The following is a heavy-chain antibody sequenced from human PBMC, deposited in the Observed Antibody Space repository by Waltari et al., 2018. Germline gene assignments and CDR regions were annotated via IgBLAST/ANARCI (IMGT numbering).Heavy chain of an antibody. J-gene: IGHJ5*02. CDR1: GFSLTTT. Sequence: KESGPTLVKPTQTLTLTCTFSGFSLTTTGVGVAWIRQPPGKALEWIGRIYTSGSTNYNPSLKSRVTISVDTSKNQFSLKLSSVTAADTAVYYCARGGSRFDPWGQGTLVTVSS. D-gene: IGHD3-10*01. CDR3: ARGGSRFDP. CDR2: IYTSGST. V-gene: IGHV4-61*02.